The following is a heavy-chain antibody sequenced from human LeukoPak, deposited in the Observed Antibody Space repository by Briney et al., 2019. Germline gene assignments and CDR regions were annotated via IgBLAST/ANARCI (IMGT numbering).Heavy chain of an antibody. J-gene: IGHJ5*02. CDR3: ATDLKGYDSSGYYNH. CDR1: GFTFSIYG. Sequence: GGSLRLSRAASGFTFSIYGMHWVRQAPGKGLEWVAAIWYDGSDKFYVDSVKGRFSISRDNSKNTLYLQMNSLRAEDTAVYYCATDLKGYDSSGYYNHWGRGTLVTVSS. D-gene: IGHD3-22*01. CDR2: IWYDGSDK. V-gene: IGHV3-33*01.